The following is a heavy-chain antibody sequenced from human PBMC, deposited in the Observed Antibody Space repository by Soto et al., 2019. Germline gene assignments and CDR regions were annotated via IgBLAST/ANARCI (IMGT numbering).Heavy chain of an antibody. CDR1: GFTFSSYA. J-gene: IGHJ4*02. D-gene: IGHD4-17*01. V-gene: IGHV3-30-3*01. Sequence: QVQLVESGGGVVQPGRSLRLSCAASGFTFSSYAMHWVRQAPGKGLEWVAVISYDGSNKYYADSVKGRFTISRDNSKNTLYLQMNSLRAEDTAVYYCAREEYGDALDSWGQGTLVTVSS. CDR3: AREEYGDALDS. CDR2: ISYDGSNK.